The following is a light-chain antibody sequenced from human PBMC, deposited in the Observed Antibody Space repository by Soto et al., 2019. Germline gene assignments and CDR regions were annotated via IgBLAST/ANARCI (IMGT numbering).Light chain of an antibody. V-gene: IGKV3-20*01. CDR1: QSVSSSY. CDR2: GAS. J-gene: IGKJ4*01. Sequence: EIVLTQSPGTLSLSPGETATLSCRASQSVSSSYLAWYQQKPGQAPRLLIYGASSRATAIPDRFSGSGSGTDFTLTISRLEPEDFAVYYCQQYGISVATFGGGTKVE. CDR3: QQYGISVAT.